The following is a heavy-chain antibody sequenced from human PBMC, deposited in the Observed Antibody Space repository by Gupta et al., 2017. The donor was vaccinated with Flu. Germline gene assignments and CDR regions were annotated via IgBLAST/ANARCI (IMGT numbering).Heavy chain of an antibody. J-gene: IGHJ4*02. D-gene: IGHD2-21*02. V-gene: IGHV4-39*01. CDR1: GFSISSGSCY. CDR2: IFYTGNS. Sequence: QLQLQESGQGLVKHSETLSLSCTVSGFSISSGSCYWVWIRQPPGKGLEWIGSIFYTGNSYYNPSLKSRLTMSVDTSKNQFSLKLNSVTAADTAVYYCARKVTHTHLDYWVQGTLVTVSS. CDR3: ARKVTHTHLDY.